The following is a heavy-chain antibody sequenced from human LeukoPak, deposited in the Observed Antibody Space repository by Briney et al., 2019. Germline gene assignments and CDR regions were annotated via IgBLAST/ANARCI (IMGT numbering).Heavy chain of an antibody. J-gene: IGHJ4*02. CDR3: AKSKSTGLYDSFAYLFDS. V-gene: IGHV3-23*01. Sequence: GGSLRLSCAASGFTFSNNAMSWVRQAPGRGLERVSAVSASAASTYYADSVKGRFTISRDNSNNTLYLQMNSLRVEDTAVYYCAKSKSTGLYDSFAYLFDSWGQGTLVTVSS. CDR1: GFTFSNNA. CDR2: VSASAAST. D-gene: IGHD3-16*01.